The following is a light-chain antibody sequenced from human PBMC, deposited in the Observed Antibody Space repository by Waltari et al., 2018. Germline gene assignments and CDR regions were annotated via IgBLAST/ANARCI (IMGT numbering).Light chain of an antibody. CDR2: KVS. Sequence: DVVMTKSPLSLPVTLGQPASISCRSSQSLVYSDGNTYLNWFQQRPGQSPRRLIYKVSNRDSGVPDRFSGSGSGTDFTLKISRVEAEDVGVYYCMQGTHWLALTFGGGTKVEIK. CDR3: MQGTHWLALT. J-gene: IGKJ4*01. CDR1: QSLVYSDGNTY. V-gene: IGKV2-30*01.